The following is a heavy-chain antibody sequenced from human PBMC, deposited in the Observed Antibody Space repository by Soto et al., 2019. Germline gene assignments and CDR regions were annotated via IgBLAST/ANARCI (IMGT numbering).Heavy chain of an antibody. CDR1: GFTFSSYS. Sequence: EVQLVESGGGLVKPGGSLRLSCAASGFTFSSYSMNWVRQAPGMGLEWVSSISGSSSYIYYADSVKGRFTISRDNAKNSLYLQMNSLRADVTAVYYCARPLTYDESRGYFGYWGQGALVTVSS. V-gene: IGHV3-21*01. CDR3: ARPLTYDESRGYFGY. CDR2: ISGSSSYI. J-gene: IGHJ4*02. D-gene: IGHD3-22*01.